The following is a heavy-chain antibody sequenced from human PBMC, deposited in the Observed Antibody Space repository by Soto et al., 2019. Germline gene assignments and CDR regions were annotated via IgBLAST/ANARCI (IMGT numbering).Heavy chain of an antibody. CDR1: GDSISSSNYY. CDR2: VSHSGST. V-gene: IGHV4-39*01. Sequence: QLQLHESGPGLVKPSETLSLSCTVSGDSISSSNYYWGWIRQPPGKGLEWIGGVSHSGSTYYNTSLRSRVTMSLDMSKHQFSLCLTSVTATDTAVYYCAARSLSSAWSSDSWGQGTLLTVSS. CDR3: AARSLSSAWSSDS. D-gene: IGHD6-19*01. J-gene: IGHJ4*02.